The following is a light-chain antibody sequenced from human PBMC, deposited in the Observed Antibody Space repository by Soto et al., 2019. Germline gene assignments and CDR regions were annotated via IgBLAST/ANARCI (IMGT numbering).Light chain of an antibody. Sequence: QSALTQPASVSGSPGQSITISCTGTSSDVGGYNSVSWYQQHPGKAPKLMIYDVSNRPSGVSNRFSGSKSGNTASLTISGLQAEDEADYYCSSYTLYNPLYVFGSGTKLTVL. CDR2: DVS. CDR3: SSYTLYNPLYV. CDR1: SSDVGGYNS. V-gene: IGLV2-14*01. J-gene: IGLJ1*01.